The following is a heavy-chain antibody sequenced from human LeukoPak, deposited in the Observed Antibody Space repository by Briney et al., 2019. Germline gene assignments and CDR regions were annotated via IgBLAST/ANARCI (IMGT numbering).Heavy chain of an antibody. CDR3: ARAEYSSSYGFDY. CDR1: GGSISSSSYY. J-gene: IGHJ4*02. V-gene: IGHV4-61*02. Sequence: SETLSLTCTVSGGSISSSSYYWGWIRQPPGKGLEWIGRIYTSGSTNYNPSLKSRVTISVDTSKNQFSLKLSSVTAADTAVYYCARAEYSSSYGFDYWGQGTLVTVSS. D-gene: IGHD6-6*01. CDR2: IYTSGST.